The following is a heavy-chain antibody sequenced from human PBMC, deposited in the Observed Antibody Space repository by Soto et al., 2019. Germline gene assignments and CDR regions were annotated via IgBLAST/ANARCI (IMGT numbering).Heavy chain of an antibody. CDR2: ISYDGGNK. V-gene: IGHV3-30*18. D-gene: IGHD3-22*01. CDR3: AKGTITIIEGVNRGQFAY. J-gene: IGHJ4*02. CDR1: GFTFSSYG. Sequence: GGSLRLSCAASGFTFSSYGMHWVRQAPGKGLEWVAVISYDGGNKYYADSVKGRFTTSRDNSKNTLYLQMNSLRAEDTAVYYCAKGTITIIEGVNRGQFAYWGQGSLVTVSS.